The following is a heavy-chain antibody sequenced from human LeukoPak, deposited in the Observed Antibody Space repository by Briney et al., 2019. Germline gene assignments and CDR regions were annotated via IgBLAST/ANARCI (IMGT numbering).Heavy chain of an antibody. V-gene: IGHV1-8*01. CDR2: MNPNSGNT. CDR3: AREGRYNWNDGVDY. J-gene: IGHJ4*02. D-gene: IGHD1-1*01. Sequence: ASVEVSCKASGYTFTSYGINWVRQATGQGLEWMGWMNPNSGNTGYAQKFQGRVTMTRNTSISTAYMELSSLRSEDTAVYYCAREGRYNWNDGVDYWGQGTLVTVSS. CDR1: GYTFTSYG.